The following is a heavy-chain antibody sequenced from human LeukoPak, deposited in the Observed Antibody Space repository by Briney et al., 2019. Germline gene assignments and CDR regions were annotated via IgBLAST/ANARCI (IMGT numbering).Heavy chain of an antibody. Sequence: SETLSLTCTVSGGSISSYYWSWIRQPPGKGLEWIGYIYYSGSTNYNPSLKSRVTISVDTSKNQFSLKLSSVTAADTAVYYCARDLTYCSSTSSHPAYYYGMDVWGQGTTVTVSS. J-gene: IGHJ6*02. CDR3: ARDLTYCSSTSSHPAYYYGMDV. CDR2: IYYSGST. CDR1: GGSISSYY. V-gene: IGHV4-59*01. D-gene: IGHD2-2*01.